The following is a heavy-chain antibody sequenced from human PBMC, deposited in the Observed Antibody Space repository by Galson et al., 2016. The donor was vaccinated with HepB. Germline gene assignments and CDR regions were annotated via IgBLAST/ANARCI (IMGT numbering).Heavy chain of an antibody. CDR2: IYHTGTS. Sequence: TLSLTCAVSGTSITSAAYYWSWIRQHPGKGLEWIAYIYHTGTSQYNPSLKSRVTISVEASKNQFSLKLISLNVADTAFYYCARTSRAYNSNAFDVWGQGTLVTVSS. D-gene: IGHD5-24*01. CDR1: GTSITSAAYY. J-gene: IGHJ3*01. CDR3: ARTSRAYNSNAFDV. V-gene: IGHV4-31*11.